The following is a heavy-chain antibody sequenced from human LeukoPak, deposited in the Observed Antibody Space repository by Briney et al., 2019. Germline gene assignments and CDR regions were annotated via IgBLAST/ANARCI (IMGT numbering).Heavy chain of an antibody. CDR2: IGIGSSTI. V-gene: IGHV3-48*01. D-gene: IGHD6-19*01. J-gene: IGHJ3*02. CDR1: GFTFSRYS. Sequence: GGSLRLSCAASGFTFSRYSMNWVRQAPGKGLEWVSYIGIGSSTIYYADSVKGRFTISRDNAKNSLYLQMNSLRAEDTAVYYCARSRLATGAFDIWGQGTMVTVSS. CDR3: ARSRLATGAFDI.